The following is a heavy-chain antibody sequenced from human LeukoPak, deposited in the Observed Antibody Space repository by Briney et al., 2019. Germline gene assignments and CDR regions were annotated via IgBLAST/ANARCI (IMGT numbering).Heavy chain of an antibody. CDR2: IHYTGST. CDR3: VRVWSGNYYEDRGAFDI. V-gene: IGHV4-39*07. CDR1: GGSISSSSYY. J-gene: IGHJ3*02. Sequence: PSETLSLTCTVSGGSISSSSYYWGWIRQPPGKGLEWIGSIHYTGSTYNNPSLKSRVSISVDTSKNQFSLKLTSVTAADTAIYYCVRVWSGNYYEDRGAFDIWGHGTMVTVSS. D-gene: IGHD3-22*01.